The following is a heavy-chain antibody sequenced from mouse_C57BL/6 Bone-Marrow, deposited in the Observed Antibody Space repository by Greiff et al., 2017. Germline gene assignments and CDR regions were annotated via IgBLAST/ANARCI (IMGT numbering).Heavy chain of an antibody. CDR1: GFNIKDYY. CDR2: IDPEDGDT. Sequence: VQLQQSGAELVRPGASVKLSCTASGFNIKDYYMHWVKQRPEQGLEWIGRIDPEDGDTEYAPKFQGKATMTADTSSNTAYLQLSSLTSADTAIYYCTRGGDVMAYWGQGTLVTVSA. D-gene: IGHD1-1*02. J-gene: IGHJ3*01. V-gene: IGHV14-1*01. CDR3: TRGGDVMAY.